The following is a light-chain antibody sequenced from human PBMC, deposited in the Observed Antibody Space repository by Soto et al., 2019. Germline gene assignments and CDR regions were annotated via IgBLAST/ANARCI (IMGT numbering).Light chain of an antibody. V-gene: IGKV1-5*01. CDR1: QTISSW. CDR2: DAS. CDR3: QQYNSYSPWT. Sequence: DIKMTLSPSTLSGSVGDRVTITCRASQTISSWLAWYQQKPGKAPKLLIYDASSLESGVPSRFSGSGSGTEFTLTISSLQPDDFATYYCQQYNSYSPWTFGEGTK. J-gene: IGKJ1*01.